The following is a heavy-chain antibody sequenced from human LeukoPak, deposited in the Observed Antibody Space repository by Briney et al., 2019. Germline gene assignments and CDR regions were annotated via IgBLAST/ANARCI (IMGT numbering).Heavy chain of an antibody. CDR3: AKRGYSYGLA. D-gene: IGHD5-18*01. J-gene: IGHJ5*02. CDR1: GFTFSSYG. CDR2: ISGSGGST. Sequence: PGGSLRLSCAASGFTFSSYGMSWARQPPGKGLEWVSAISGSGGSTYYADSVKGRFTISRDNSKSTLYLQMNSLRAEDAAVCYCAKRGYSYGLAWGQGNLVTVSS. V-gene: IGHV3-23*01.